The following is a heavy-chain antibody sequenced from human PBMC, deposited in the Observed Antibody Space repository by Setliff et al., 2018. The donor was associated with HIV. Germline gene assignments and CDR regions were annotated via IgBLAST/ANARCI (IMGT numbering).Heavy chain of an antibody. V-gene: IGHV4-61*02. J-gene: IGHJ4*02. CDR3: ARTRGYCSATSCYALRGPDY. CDR2: IYTSGST. Sequence: PSETLSLTCTVSGGSISSGSYYWSWIRQPAGKGLEWIGRIYTSGSTNYNPSLKSRVTISVDTSKNQFSLKLSSVTAADTAVYYCARTRGYCSATSCYALRGPDYWGQGTLVTVSS. D-gene: IGHD2-2*01. CDR1: GGSISSGSYY.